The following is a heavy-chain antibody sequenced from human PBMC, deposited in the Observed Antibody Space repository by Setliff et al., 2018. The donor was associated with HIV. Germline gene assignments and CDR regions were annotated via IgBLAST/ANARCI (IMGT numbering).Heavy chain of an antibody. CDR1: GGSISTSRYY. D-gene: IGHD3-22*01. CDR2: INYRGNT. Sequence: KTSETLSLTCTVSGGSISTSRYYWGWIRQPPGKGLEWIGSINYRGNTYYNPSLKSRAAISVDTSKNQISLKLSSVAAADTAVYYCARLMHYYDSFWVLWRENYFDSWGRGTLVTVSS. J-gene: IGHJ4*01. V-gene: IGHV4-39*01. CDR3: ARLMHYYDSFWVLWRENYFDS.